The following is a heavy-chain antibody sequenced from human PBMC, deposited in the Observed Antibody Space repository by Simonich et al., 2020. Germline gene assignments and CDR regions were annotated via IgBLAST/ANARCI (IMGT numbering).Heavy chain of an antibody. J-gene: IGHJ6*03. CDR3: ARGGVQYYYYYMDV. D-gene: IGHD3-3*01. CDR2: INQNSGGT. CDR1: GYTFTGYN. Sequence: QVQLVQSGAEVKKPGASVKVSCKASGYTFTGYNMHGGRQAPGQGLEGMGWINQNSGGTNYAKKLQGRVTMTRDTSISTAYMELSRLRSDETAVYYCARGGVQYYYYYMDVWGKGTTVTVSS. V-gene: IGHV1-2*02.